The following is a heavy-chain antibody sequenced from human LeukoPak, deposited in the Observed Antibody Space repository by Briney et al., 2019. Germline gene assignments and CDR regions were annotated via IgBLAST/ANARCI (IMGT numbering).Heavy chain of an antibody. J-gene: IGHJ4*02. Sequence: PGGSLRLSCAASGFTFNTYAMSWVRQAPGKGLEWVSAVRGSGTDTYYADSVKGRFTISRDNSKNTLYLQLNSLRAEDTAIYYCAKTSRTNSAYDSPFDYWGQGTLVTVSS. CDR2: VRGSGTDT. CDR3: AKTSRTNSAYDSPFDY. D-gene: IGHD5-12*01. CDR1: GFTFNTYA. V-gene: IGHV3-23*01.